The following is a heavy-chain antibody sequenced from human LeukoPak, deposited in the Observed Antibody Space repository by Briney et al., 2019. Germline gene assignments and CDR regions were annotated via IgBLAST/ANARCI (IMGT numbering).Heavy chain of an antibody. Sequence: SETLSLTCTVSGGSISSYYWNWIRQPPGKGLEWIGYIYYSGSTNCNPSLKSRVTISVDTSKNQFSLKLSSVAAADTAVYYCARQDVVVITAATYYYGMDVWGQGTTITVSS. CDR1: GGSISSYY. CDR2: IYYSGST. CDR3: ARQDVVVITAATYYYGMDV. V-gene: IGHV4-59*08. D-gene: IGHD2-2*01. J-gene: IGHJ6*02.